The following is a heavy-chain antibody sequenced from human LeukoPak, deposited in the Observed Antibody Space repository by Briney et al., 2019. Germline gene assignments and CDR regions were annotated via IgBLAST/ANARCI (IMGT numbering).Heavy chain of an antibody. Sequence: GGSLRISCKGSGYSFTSYWISWVRQMPGKGLEWMGRIDPSDSYTNYSPSFQGHVTISADKSISTAYLQWSSLKASDTAMYYCASRKAGYSSSWYEVNDYWGQGTLVTVSS. CDR2: IDPSDSYT. V-gene: IGHV5-10-1*01. CDR1: GYSFTSYW. CDR3: ASRKAGYSSSWYEVNDY. D-gene: IGHD6-13*01. J-gene: IGHJ4*02.